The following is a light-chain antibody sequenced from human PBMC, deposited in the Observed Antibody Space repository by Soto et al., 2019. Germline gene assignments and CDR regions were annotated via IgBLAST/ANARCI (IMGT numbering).Light chain of an antibody. CDR3: ISYTVSRSYV. CDR2: SVS. J-gene: IGLJ1*01. V-gene: IGLV2-14*01. Sequence: QSALTQPASVSGSPGQSITISCSGTSSDIGAYDHVAWFQQFPGKTPKLVIYSVSNRPSGVSYRFSGSKSGNTASLTISGLRADDEADYYCISYTVSRSYVFGPGTKVTVL. CDR1: SSDIGAYDH.